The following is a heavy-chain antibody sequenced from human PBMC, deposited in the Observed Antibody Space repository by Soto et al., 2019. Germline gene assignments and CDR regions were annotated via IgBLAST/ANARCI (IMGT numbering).Heavy chain of an antibody. J-gene: IGHJ4*02. CDR2: INPSGGST. CDR1: GYTFTSYY. Sequence: GASVKVSCKASGYTFTSYYMHWVRQAPGQGLEWMGIINPSGGSTSYAQKFQGRVTMTRDTSTSTAYMELRSLRSDDTAVYYCARDAAVGLFDYWGQGTLVTVSS. CDR3: ARDAAVGLFDY. V-gene: IGHV1-46*01. D-gene: IGHD1-26*01.